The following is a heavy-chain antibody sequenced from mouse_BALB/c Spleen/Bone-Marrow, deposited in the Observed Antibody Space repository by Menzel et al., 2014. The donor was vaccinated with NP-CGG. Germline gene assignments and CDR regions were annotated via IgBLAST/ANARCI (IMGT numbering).Heavy chain of an antibody. CDR3: ARQDYYAGGYRYFDV. V-gene: IGHV5-4*02. CDR2: ISDGGSST. D-gene: IGHD1-1*01. Sequence: EVMLVESGGGLVKPGGSLKLSCAASGFTFSDYFMYWVRQTPEKRLEWVATISDGGSSTYYPDSVKGRFTISRGNAKNNLYLQMSSLKSEDIAMYYCARQDYYAGGYRYFDVWGAGTTVTVSS. J-gene: IGHJ1*01. CDR1: GFTFSDYF.